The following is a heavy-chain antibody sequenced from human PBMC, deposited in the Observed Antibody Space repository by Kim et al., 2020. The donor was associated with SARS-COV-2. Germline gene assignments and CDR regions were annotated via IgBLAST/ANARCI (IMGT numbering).Heavy chain of an antibody. V-gene: IGHV1-18*04. D-gene: IGHD3-9*01. CDR3: ARDRAEGILTVYEKSYYYYGMDV. J-gene: IGHJ6*02. CDR2: ISAYNGNT. CDR1: GYTFTSYG. Sequence: ASVKVSCKASGYTFTSYGISWVRQAPGQGLEWMGWISAYNGNTNYAQKLQGRVTMTTDTSTSTAYMELRSLRSDDTAVYYCARDRAEGILTVYEKSYYYYGMDVWGQGTTVTVSS.